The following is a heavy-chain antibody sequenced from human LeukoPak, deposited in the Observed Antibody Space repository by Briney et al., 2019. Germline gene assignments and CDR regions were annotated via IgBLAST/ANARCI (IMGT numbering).Heavy chain of an antibody. CDR1: GFTFSSYA. D-gene: IGHD6-19*01. CDR3: AKGLYSSGWYRGFDY. CDR2: VSGSGVST. V-gene: IGHV3-23*01. Sequence: GGSLRLSCAASGFTFSSYAMSWVRQAPGKGLEWVSVVSGSGVSTYYADSVKGRFTISRDNSKNTLYLQMNSLRAEDTAVYYCAKGLYSSGWYRGFDYWGQGTLVTVSS. J-gene: IGHJ4*02.